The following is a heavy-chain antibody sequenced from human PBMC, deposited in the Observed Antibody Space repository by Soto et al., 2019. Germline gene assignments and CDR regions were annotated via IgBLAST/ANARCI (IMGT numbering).Heavy chain of an antibody. CDR3: ARGRYGDY. D-gene: IGHD1-1*01. Sequence: QVHLVQSGAEVKKPGASVKVSCKGSGYGFTTYGITWVRQAPGQGLEWMAWISAHNGNTNYAQQLQGIVTVTRDTSTSTAYMELMSLRSDDTAVYYCARGRYGDYWGQGARVTFSS. J-gene: IGHJ4*02. CDR1: GYGFTTYG. V-gene: IGHV1-18*01. CDR2: ISAHNGNT.